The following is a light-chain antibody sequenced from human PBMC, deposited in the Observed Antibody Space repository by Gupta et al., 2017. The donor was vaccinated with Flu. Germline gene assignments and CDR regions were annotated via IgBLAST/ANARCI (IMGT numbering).Light chain of an antibody. Sequence: CRSRQSLLHTNGYNYLDWYLQKPGQSPQLLIYLGSTRASGVPDRFSGSGSGTDFTLKISRVEAEDVGVYYCMQSLQTPLFTFGPGTKVDIK. CDR1: QSLLHTNGYNY. CDR3: MQSLQTPLFT. J-gene: IGKJ3*01. CDR2: LGS. V-gene: IGKV2-28*01.